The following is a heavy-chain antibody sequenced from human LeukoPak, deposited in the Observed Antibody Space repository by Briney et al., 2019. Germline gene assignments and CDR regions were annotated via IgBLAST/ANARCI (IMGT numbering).Heavy chain of an antibody. CDR1: GVSTRSGGDY. CDR2: IYFSGYT. J-gene: IGHJ4*02. V-gene: IGHV4-31*02. CDR3: SRESDSAAAGIFDY. D-gene: IGHD6-13*01. Sequence: SQSLSLTCSVSGVSTRSGGDYWTWIRQHPGKGLEWIGYIYFSGYTHYKTSLRSRVTISEDTSQNKFSLMLTSLISADTAPYFCSRESDSAAAGIFDYWGQGTPVTVSS.